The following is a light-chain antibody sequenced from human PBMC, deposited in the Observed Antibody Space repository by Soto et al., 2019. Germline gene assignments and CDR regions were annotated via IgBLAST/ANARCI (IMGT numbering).Light chain of an antibody. CDR1: QSVDND. CDR2: GAS. Sequence: EIVMTQSPATLSVSPGDRATLSCRASQSVDNDLAWYQQKPGQAPRLLIYGASSRATGIPARFSGSGSGTEFTLTISGLQSEDFAVYYCQQHHNWPPWTFGQGTKVDIK. V-gene: IGKV3-15*01. J-gene: IGKJ1*01. CDR3: QQHHNWPPWT.